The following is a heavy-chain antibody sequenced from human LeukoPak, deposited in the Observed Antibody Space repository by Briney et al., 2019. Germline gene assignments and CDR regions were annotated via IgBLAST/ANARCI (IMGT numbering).Heavy chain of an antibody. J-gene: IGHJ5*02. CDR1: GFTFSSYS. CDR2: ISPSSTSM. D-gene: IGHD3-3*01. CDR3: ARDAASGNNWFDP. Sequence: GGSLRLSCAASGFTFSSYSLNWVRQAPGKGLEWVSYISPSSTSMYYADSVKGRFTISRDNARNSLYLQMNSLSTEDTALYYCARDAASGNNWFDPWGQGTLVTVSS. V-gene: IGHV3-48*01.